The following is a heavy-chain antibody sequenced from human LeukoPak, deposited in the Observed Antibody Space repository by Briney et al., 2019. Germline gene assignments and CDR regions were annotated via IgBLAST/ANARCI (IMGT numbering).Heavy chain of an antibody. Sequence: PGGSLRLSCAASGFTFSGSAIHWVRQAPGKGLEWVGHIRSKANNYATACAASVKGRFTISRDDSKNTAYLQMNSLKTEDTAVYYCTRHESAIDYWGQGTLVTVSS. V-gene: IGHV3-73*01. CDR1: GFTFSGSA. CDR3: TRHESAIDY. J-gene: IGHJ4*02. CDR2: IRSKANNYAT. D-gene: IGHD6-25*01.